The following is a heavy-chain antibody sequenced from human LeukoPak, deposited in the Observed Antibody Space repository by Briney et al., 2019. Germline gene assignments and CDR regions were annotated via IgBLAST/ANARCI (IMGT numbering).Heavy chain of an antibody. D-gene: IGHD6-13*01. CDR3: ARDLGFSHTGYSSSWYVGYYMDV. Sequence: GGSLRLSCAASAFTFSDYSMNWVRQAPGKGLEWISYISGRSSTIYYADSVKGRFTISRDNAKNSVYLQMNSLRAEDTAVYYCARDLGFSHTGYSSSWYVGYYMDVWGKGTTVTVSS. CDR1: AFTFSDYS. V-gene: IGHV3-48*01. J-gene: IGHJ6*03. CDR2: ISGRSSTI.